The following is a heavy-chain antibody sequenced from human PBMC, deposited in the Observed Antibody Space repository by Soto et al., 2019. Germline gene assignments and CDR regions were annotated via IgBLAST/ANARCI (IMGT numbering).Heavy chain of an antibody. D-gene: IGHD2-8*01. V-gene: IGHV1-8*01. J-gene: IGHJ6*02. CDR3: ASSNRYCTNGVCYIVRPGASTTTRSGMDV. CDR2: MNPNSGNT. Sequence: XSVKVSCKASGYTFTSYDINWVRQATGQGLEWMGWMNPNSGNTGYAQKFQGRVTMTRNTSISTAYMELSSLRSEDTAVYYCASSNRYCTNGVCYIVRPGASTTTRSGMDVWGQGNTVTVSS. CDR1: GYTFTSYD.